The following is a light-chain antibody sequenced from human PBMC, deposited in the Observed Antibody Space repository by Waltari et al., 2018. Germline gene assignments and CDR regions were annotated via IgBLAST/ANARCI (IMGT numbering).Light chain of an antibody. Sequence: QSVLTQPPSTSGTPGQTLTISCSGSTSNTGTHTVTSYQLLPGTAPRTVIFANYHRPSGVPDRFSASKSGTSASLVISGLQSEDEADYFCATWDDSLSGRVFGGGTKVTVL. V-gene: IGLV1-44*01. CDR1: TSNTGTHT. CDR3: ATWDDSLSGRV. J-gene: IGLJ3*02. CDR2: ANY.